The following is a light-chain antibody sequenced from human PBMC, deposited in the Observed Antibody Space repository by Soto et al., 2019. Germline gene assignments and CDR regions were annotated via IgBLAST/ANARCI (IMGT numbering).Light chain of an antibody. J-gene: IGLJ1*01. CDR1: TGAVTSGHF. V-gene: IGLV7-46*01. CDR3: LLSFSGARLFV. Sequence: QAVVTQEPSLTVSPGGTVTLTCGSSTGAVTSGHFPYWFQQKPGQAPRALIYDTSNKHSWTPARFSGSLLGDKAALTLSGAQPEDEADYYCLLSFSGARLFVFGSGTKVTVL. CDR2: DTS.